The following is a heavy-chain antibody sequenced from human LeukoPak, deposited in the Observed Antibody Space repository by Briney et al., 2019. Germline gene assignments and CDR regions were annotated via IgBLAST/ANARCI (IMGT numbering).Heavy chain of an antibody. Sequence: KTSETLSLTCTVSGGSISSSSYYWGWIRQPPGKGLEWIGSIYYSGSTYYNPSLKSRVTISVDTSKNQFSLKLSSVTAADTAVYYCARQIGYSSGWVDYWGQGTLVTVSS. CDR2: IYYSGST. V-gene: IGHV4-39*01. D-gene: IGHD6-19*01. CDR3: ARQIGYSSGWVDY. J-gene: IGHJ4*02. CDR1: GGSISSSSYY.